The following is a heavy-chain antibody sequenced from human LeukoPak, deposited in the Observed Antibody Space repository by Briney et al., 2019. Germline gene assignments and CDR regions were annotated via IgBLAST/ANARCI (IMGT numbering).Heavy chain of an antibody. Sequence: SETLSLTCAVYGGSFSGYYWSWIRQPPGKGLEWIGEINHSGSTNYNPSLKSRVTISVDTSKNQFSLKLSSVTAADTAVYYCARGMTYYYDSSGYPTDYWGQGTLVTVSS. D-gene: IGHD3-22*01. CDR2: INHSGST. CDR3: ARGMTYYYDSSGYPTDY. V-gene: IGHV4-34*01. CDR1: GGSFSGYY. J-gene: IGHJ4*02.